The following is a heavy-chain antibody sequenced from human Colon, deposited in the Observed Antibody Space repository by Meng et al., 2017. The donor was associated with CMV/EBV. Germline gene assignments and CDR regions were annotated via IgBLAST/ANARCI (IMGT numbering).Heavy chain of an antibody. CDR1: IYTFITYG. CDR3: ARDVKTYSYGIFDY. V-gene: IGHV1-69*05. J-gene: IGHJ4*02. Sequence: SVKVSCKASIYTFITYGFSWVRQAPGQGLEWMGGILPMFDTANYAQKYQGRVTITTDESTSTAYMELSSLRSEDTAIYYCARDVKTYSYGIFDYWGQGTLVTVSS. CDR2: ILPMFDTA. D-gene: IGHD5-18*01.